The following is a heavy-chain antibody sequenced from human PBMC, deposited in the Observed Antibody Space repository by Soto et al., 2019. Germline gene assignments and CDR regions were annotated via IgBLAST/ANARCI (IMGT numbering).Heavy chain of an antibody. V-gene: IGHV3-74*01. J-gene: IGHJ4*02. CDR2: IDAAGSST. CDR1: GFTFSNYW. CDR3: ARDQTVTGPSTFDY. D-gene: IGHD6-19*01. Sequence: EVQLVESGGGLVQPGGSLRLSCAASGFTFSNYWMHWVRQTPGKGLVWVSRIDAAGSSTIYADAVEGRFTISRDNAKNTLYLQMNSLRAEDTAVYYCARDQTVTGPSTFDYCGQGALVTVSS.